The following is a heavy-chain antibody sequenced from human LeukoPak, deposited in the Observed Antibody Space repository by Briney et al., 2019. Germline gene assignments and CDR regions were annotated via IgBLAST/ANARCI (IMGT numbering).Heavy chain of an antibody. V-gene: IGHV1-8*01. J-gene: IGHJ5*02. CDR3: ARGQAWMVPGVIITSPYMDP. Sequence: GASVKVSCKASGYTFTSYDINWVRQATGQGLEWMGWMNPNSGNTGYAQKFQGRVTMTRNTSISTAYMELSSLRSGDTAVYYCARGQAWMVPGVIITSPYMDPWGQGTLVTVSS. CDR2: MNPNSGNT. CDR1: GYTFTSYD. D-gene: IGHD3-10*01.